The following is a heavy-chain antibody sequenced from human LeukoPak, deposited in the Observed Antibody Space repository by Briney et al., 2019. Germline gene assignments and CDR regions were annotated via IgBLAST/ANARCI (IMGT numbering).Heavy chain of an antibody. Sequence: GGSLRLSCAASGFTVSSNYMSWVRQAPGKGLEWVSVIYSGGSTYYADSVKGRFTISRHNSKNTLYLQMNSLRAEDTAVYYCTVWGFGELPYYFDYWGQGTLVTVSS. CDR3: TVWGFGELPYYFDY. J-gene: IGHJ4*02. D-gene: IGHD3-10*01. CDR1: GFTVSSNY. CDR2: IYSGGST. V-gene: IGHV3-53*04.